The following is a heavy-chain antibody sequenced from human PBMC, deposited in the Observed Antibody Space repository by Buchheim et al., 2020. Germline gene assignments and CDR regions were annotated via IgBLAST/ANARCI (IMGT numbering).Heavy chain of an antibody. CDR2: ISYDGSNK. CDR3: AKVPLLLWFGPTHMDV. D-gene: IGHD3-10*01. V-gene: IGHV3-30*18. CDR1: GFTFSSYG. Sequence: QVQLVESGGGVVQPGRSLRLSCAASGFTFSSYGMHWARQAPGKGLEWVAVISYDGSNKYYADSVKGRFTISRDNSKNTLYLQMNSLRAEDTAVYYCAKVPLLLWFGPTHMDVWGKGTT. J-gene: IGHJ6*03.